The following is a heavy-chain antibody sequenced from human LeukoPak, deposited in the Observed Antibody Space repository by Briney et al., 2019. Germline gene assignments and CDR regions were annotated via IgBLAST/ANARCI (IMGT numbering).Heavy chain of an antibody. V-gene: IGHV4-59*01. D-gene: IGHD4-11*01. Sequence: SETLSLTCTVSGGSISSYYWSWIRQPPGKGLEWIGYIYYSGSTNCNPSLKSRVTISVDTSKNQFSLKLSSVTAADTAVYYCARAPHYSNYAGNYYYYMDVWGKGTTVTVSS. CDR3: ARAPHYSNYAGNYYYYMDV. CDR1: GGSISSYY. J-gene: IGHJ6*03. CDR2: IYYSGST.